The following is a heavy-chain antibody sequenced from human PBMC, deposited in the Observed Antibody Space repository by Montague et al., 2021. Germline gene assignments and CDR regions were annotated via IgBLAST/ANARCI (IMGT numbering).Heavy chain of an antibody. Sequence: SETLSLTCTVSGASINSSPYYWGWIRQPPGKGLEWIGSIYYGANTYYKPSLKSRLSISVDTTKNQFSLRLKSVTAADTAVYHCARVDCDGDCYTFDPWGQGTLVTVCS. CDR2: IYYGANT. CDR1: GASINSSPYY. V-gene: IGHV4-39*01. D-gene: IGHD2-21*02. J-gene: IGHJ5*02. CDR3: ARVDCDGDCYTFDP.